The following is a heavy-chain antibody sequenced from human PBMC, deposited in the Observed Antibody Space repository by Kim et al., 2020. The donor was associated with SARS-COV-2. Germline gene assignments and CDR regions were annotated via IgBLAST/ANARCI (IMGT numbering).Heavy chain of an antibody. CDR2: YTP. D-gene: IGHD3-10*01. J-gene: IGHJ4*02. V-gene: IGHV3-72*01. CDR3: ARARGPFDY. Sequence: YTPESAASVKGRFTISRDDSKNSLYLQMNSLKTEDTAVYYCARARGPFDYWGQGTLVTVSS.